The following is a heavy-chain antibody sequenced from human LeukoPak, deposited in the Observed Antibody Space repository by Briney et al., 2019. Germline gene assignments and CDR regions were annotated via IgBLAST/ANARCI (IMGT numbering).Heavy chain of an antibody. CDR3: ARDLDRSGYYYGMDV. CDR1: GYTFTSYG. CDR2: ISAYNGNT. J-gene: IGHJ6*02. V-gene: IGHV1-18*01. Sequence: ASVKVSCKASGYTFTSYGISWVRQAPGQGLEWMGWISAYNGNTNYAQKLQGRVTMTTDTSTSTVYMELRSLRSDDTAVYYCARDLDRSGYYYGMDVWGQGTTVTVSS. D-gene: IGHD3-10*01.